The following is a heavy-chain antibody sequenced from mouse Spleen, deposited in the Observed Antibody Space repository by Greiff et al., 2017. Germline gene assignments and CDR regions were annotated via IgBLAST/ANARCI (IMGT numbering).Heavy chain of an antibody. J-gene: IGHJ2*01. D-gene: IGHD1-1*02. CDR1: GYTFTSYW. Sequence: VQLQEPGAELVMPGASVKLSCKASGYTFTSYWMHWVKQRPGQGLEWIGEIDPSDSYTNYNQKFKGKATLTVDKSSSTAYMQLSSLTSEDSAVYYCARWGGGFDYWGQGTTLTVSS. V-gene: IGHV1-69*01. CDR3: ARWGGGFDY. CDR2: IDPSDSYT.